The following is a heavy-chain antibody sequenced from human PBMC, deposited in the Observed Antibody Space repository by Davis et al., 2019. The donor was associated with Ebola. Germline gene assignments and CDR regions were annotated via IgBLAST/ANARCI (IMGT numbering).Heavy chain of an antibody. Sequence: GGSLRLSCAASGFTFSSYSMNWVRQAPGKGLEWVSYISSSSSTIYYADSVKGRFTISRDNAKNSLYQQMNSLRAEDTALYYCAKVGSSWYPDYWGQGTLVTVSS. J-gene: IGHJ4*02. CDR3: AKVGSSWYPDY. V-gene: IGHV3-48*01. CDR2: ISSSSSTI. CDR1: GFTFSSYS. D-gene: IGHD6-13*01.